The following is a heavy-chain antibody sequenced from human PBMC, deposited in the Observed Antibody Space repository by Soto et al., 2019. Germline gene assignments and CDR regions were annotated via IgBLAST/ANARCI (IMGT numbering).Heavy chain of an antibody. CDR3: EGGDYGDSIDF. CDR1: GFTFDNYG. CDR2: ISYDDSYR. V-gene: IGHV3-33*01. Sequence: QVHLVESGGGVVQPGKSLRLSCAASGFTFDNYGMLCVRQAPGKGLEWVALISYDDSYRYYTNSVRGRFTISRDNSKNMVFLHMNSLQGDDTAVYYCEGGDYGDSIDFWGQGTLVTVSS. J-gene: IGHJ4*02. D-gene: IGHD4-17*01.